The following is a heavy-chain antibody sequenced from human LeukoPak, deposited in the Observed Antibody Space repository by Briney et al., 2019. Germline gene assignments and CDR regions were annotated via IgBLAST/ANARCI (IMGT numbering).Heavy chain of an antibody. CDR3: AREQQLAPFDY. Sequence: ASVKVSCKASGYTFSGYYMHWVRQAPGQGLEWVGRINPNSGGTNYAQKFQGRVTMTRDTSICTAYMELSRLRSDYTAEYYCAREQQLAPFDYWGQGTLVTVSS. J-gene: IGHJ4*02. CDR2: INPNSGGT. V-gene: IGHV1-2*06. CDR1: GYTFSGYY. D-gene: IGHD6-13*01.